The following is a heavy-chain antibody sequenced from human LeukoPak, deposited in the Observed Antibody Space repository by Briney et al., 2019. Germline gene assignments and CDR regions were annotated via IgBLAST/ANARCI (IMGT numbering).Heavy chain of an antibody. Sequence: GGSLRLSCAASGFTFSSYAMSWVRQAPGKGLEWVSAISGSGGSTYYADSVKGRFTISRDNSKNTLYLQMNSLRAEDTAVYYCAKGGYCSSTSCYGDWFDPWGQGPLVTVSS. CDR3: AKGGYCSSTSCYGDWFDP. D-gene: IGHD2-2*01. CDR1: GFTFSSYA. J-gene: IGHJ5*02. CDR2: ISGSGGST. V-gene: IGHV3-23*01.